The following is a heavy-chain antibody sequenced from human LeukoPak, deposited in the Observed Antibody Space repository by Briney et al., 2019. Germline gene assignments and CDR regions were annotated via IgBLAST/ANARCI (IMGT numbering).Heavy chain of an antibody. V-gene: IGHV3-21*01. D-gene: IGHD3-22*01. CDR3: ARVVVSSYYYYGMDV. Sequence: GGYLRLSCAASGFTFSSCSMNWVRRAPGKGLEWVSSISSSSSYIYYADSVKGRFTIYRDNAKNSLYLQMNSLRAEDTAVYYCARVVVSSYYYYGMDVWGQGTTVTVSS. J-gene: IGHJ6*02. CDR1: GFTFSSCS. CDR2: ISSSSSYI.